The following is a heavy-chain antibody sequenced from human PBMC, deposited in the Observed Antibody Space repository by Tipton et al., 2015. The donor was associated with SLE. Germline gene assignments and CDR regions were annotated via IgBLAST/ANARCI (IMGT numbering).Heavy chain of an antibody. D-gene: IGHD2-2*02. CDR1: GYSISSGYS. CDR3: ASSQYCSDSSCYSSDY. CDR2: MFHGGST. V-gene: IGHV4-38-2*02. J-gene: IGHJ4*02. Sequence: TLSLTCTVSGYSISSGYSWGWIRQPPGKGLEWIGSMFHGGSTYYNPSLKSRVTISVDTSKNQFSLKLGSVTAADTAVYHCASSQYCSDSSCYSSDYWGQGTLVTVSS.